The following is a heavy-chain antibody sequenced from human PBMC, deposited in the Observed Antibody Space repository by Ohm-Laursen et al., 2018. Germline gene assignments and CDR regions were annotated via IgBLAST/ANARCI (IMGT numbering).Heavy chain of an antibody. Sequence: SLRLSCAASGFTFSSYGMHWVRQAPGKGLEWVAVISYDGSNKYYADSVKGRFTISRDNSKNTLYLQMNSLRAEDTAVYYCAKASSSVAGYTDLFDYWGQGTLVTVSS. V-gene: IGHV3-30*18. CDR2: ISYDGSNK. CDR3: AKASSSVAGYTDLFDY. D-gene: IGHD6-19*01. CDR1: GFTFSSYG. J-gene: IGHJ4*02.